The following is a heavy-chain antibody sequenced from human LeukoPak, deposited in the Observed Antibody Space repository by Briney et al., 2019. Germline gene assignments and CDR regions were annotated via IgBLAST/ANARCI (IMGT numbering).Heavy chain of an antibody. CDR3: VRGNYGNKSSFDY. J-gene: IGHJ4*02. D-gene: IGHD3-10*01. CDR2: IDRDGSST. Sequence: GGSLRLSCAASGFTFSGYWMHWLRQAPGKGLVWVSGIDRDGSSTTYGDSVKGRFTISRDNAKNTLYLQANSLRAEDTAVYYCVRGNYGNKSSFDYWGQGTLVTVSS. V-gene: IGHV3-74*01. CDR1: GFTFSGYW.